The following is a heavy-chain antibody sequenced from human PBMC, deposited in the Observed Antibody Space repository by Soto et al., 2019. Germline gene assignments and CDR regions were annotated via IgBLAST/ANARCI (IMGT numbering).Heavy chain of an antibody. D-gene: IGHD6-19*01. CDR3: TRGTGWLREY. J-gene: IGHJ4*02. V-gene: IGHV3-7*03. Sequence: EVQLVESGGGLVQPGGSLRLSCVASGITFSRFWMTWVRQAPGKRLEWVAIIKEDGSDELYVDSVRGRFTISRDNSKNSLYLHLNSLRTEDTGIYYCTRGTGWLREYWGRGTLVTVSS. CDR1: GITFSRFW. CDR2: IKEDGSDE.